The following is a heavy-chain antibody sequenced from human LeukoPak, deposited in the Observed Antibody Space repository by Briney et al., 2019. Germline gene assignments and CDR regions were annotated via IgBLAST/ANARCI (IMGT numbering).Heavy chain of an antibody. CDR2: ISHSGST. J-gene: IGHJ4*02. D-gene: IGHD6-13*01. Sequence: PSETLSLTCTVSGYFISSDYYWGWIRQPPGKGLEWIGSISHSGSTYYKPSLESRVTISVDTSKNQFSLKLRSVTAADTAVYYCARGAATGADFDYWGQGTRVTVSS. V-gene: IGHV4-38-2*02. CDR3: ARGAATGADFDY. CDR1: GYFISSDYY.